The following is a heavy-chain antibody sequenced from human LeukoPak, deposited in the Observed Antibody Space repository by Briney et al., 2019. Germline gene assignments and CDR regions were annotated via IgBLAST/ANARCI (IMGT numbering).Heavy chain of an antibody. CDR3: ARHQYCSSTSCYSGAFDI. J-gene: IGHJ3*02. V-gene: IGHV4-34*01. CDR2: INHSGST. CDR1: GGSFSGYY. D-gene: IGHD2-2*02. Sequence: SSETLSLTCAVYGGSFSGYYWSWIRQPPGKGLEWLGEINHSGSTNYNPSLKSRVTISVDTSKNQFSLKLSSVTAADTAVYYCARHQYCSSTSCYSGAFDIWGQGTMVTVSS.